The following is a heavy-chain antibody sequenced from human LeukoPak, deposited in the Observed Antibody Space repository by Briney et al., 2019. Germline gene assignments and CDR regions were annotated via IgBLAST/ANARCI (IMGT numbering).Heavy chain of an antibody. CDR1: GFTFSDYE. V-gene: IGHV3-48*03. CDR2: ISSSGGTI. Sequence: GGSLRLSCAASGFTFSDYEMIWVRQAPGKGLGWLSYISSSGGTIYYADSVKGRFTISRDNAENSLYLQMNSLRAEDTGLYYCGSFGYCSGGSCYRWFDPWGQGTLVTVSS. J-gene: IGHJ5*02. CDR3: GSFGYCSGGSCYRWFDP. D-gene: IGHD2-15*01.